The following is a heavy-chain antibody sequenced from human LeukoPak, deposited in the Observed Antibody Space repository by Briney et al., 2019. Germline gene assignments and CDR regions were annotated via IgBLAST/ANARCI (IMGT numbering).Heavy chain of an antibody. D-gene: IGHD3-10*01. CDR3: ARHNGSGVSFFDY. J-gene: IGHJ4*02. V-gene: IGHV3-23*01. CDR1: GFTFSSYA. Sequence: GGSLRLSCAASGFTFSSYAMSWVRQAPGKGLEWVSAISGNGGGTYYADSVKGRFTISRDNSKNTLYLQLNSLRAEDTAVYYCARHNGSGVSFFDYWAREPWSPSPQ. CDR2: ISGNGGGT.